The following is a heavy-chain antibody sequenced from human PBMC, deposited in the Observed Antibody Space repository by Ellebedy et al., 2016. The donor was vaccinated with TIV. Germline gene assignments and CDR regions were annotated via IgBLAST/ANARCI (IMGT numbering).Heavy chain of an antibody. Sequence: GESLKISXAASGFTFSSYVMHWVRQAPGKGLEWVAIISEDGSKEDYADSVKGRFTISRDNSKNTLYLQMNSLGAEDTAIYHCAKGQGYGSGSPPDHWGQGALVSVSS. CDR1: GFTFSSYV. CDR3: AKGQGYGSGSPPDH. V-gene: IGHV3-30-3*01. D-gene: IGHD3-10*01. CDR2: ISEDGSKE. J-gene: IGHJ4*02.